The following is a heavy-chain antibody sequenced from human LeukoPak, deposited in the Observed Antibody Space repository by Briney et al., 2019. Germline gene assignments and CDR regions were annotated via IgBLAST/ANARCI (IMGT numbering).Heavy chain of an antibody. CDR3: ARGPALVVPAAPLYYYYMDV. Sequence: TSETLSLTCAVSGYSISSGYYWGWIRQPPGKGLEWIGSIYHSGSTYYNPSLKSRVTMSVDTSKNQFSLKLSSVTAADTAVYYCARGPALVVPAAPLYYYYMDVWGKGTTVTVSS. V-gene: IGHV4-38-2*01. CDR2: IYHSGST. D-gene: IGHD2-2*01. CDR1: GYSISSGYY. J-gene: IGHJ6*03.